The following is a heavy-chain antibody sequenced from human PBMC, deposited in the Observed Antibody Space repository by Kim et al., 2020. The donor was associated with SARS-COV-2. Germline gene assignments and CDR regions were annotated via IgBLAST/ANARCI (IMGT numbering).Heavy chain of an antibody. CDR1: GYTLTELS. V-gene: IGHV1-24*01. CDR2: FDPEDGET. Sequence: ASVKVSCKVSGYTLTELSMHWVRQAPGKGLEWMGGFDPEDGETIYAQKFQGRVTMTEDTSTDTAYMELSSLRSEDTAVYYCATGPAVAGHHNWFDPWGQGTLVTVSS. CDR3: ATGPAVAGHHNWFDP. D-gene: IGHD6-19*01. J-gene: IGHJ5*02.